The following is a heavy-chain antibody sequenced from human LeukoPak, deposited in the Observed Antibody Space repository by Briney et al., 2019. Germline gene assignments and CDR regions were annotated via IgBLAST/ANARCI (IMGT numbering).Heavy chain of an antibody. CDR1: GYTFTSYA. V-gene: IGHV7-4-1*02. CDR2: INTNTGNP. J-gene: IGHJ3*02. CDR3: ARPSVGANDAFDI. D-gene: IGHD1-26*01. Sequence: ASVKVSCKAPGYTFTSYAMNWVRQAPGQGLEWMGWINTNTGNPTHAQDFAGRFVFSLDTSVSTAYLQISNLKPEDTAVYYCARPSVGANDAFDIWGQGTMVTVSS.